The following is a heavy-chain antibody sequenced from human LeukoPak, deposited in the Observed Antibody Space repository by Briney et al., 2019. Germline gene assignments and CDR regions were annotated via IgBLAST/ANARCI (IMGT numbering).Heavy chain of an antibody. Sequence: HPGGSLRLSCAASGFTFSSYSMNWVRQAPGKGLEWVSYISSSSSTIYYADSVKGRFTISRDNAKNSLYLQMNSLRAEDTAVYYCARVSAHAGIAVAASDYWGQGTLVTVSS. CDR3: ARVSAHAGIAVAASDY. CDR1: GFTFSSYS. V-gene: IGHV3-48*01. D-gene: IGHD6-19*01. CDR2: ISSSSSTI. J-gene: IGHJ4*02.